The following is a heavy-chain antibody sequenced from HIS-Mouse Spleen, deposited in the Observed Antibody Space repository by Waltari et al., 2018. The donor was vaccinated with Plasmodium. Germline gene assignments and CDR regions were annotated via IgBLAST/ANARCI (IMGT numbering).Heavy chain of an antibody. Sequence: QLQLQESGPGLVKPSATLSLPCTVPGYSISSGYYWGWSRQPPGKGLEWIGSSYHSGSTYYNPSLKSRVTISVDTSKNQFSLKLSSVTAADTAVYYCARSLGIASSYWYFDLWGRGTLVTVSS. D-gene: IGHD2-15*01. V-gene: IGHV4-38-2*02. J-gene: IGHJ2*01. CDR2: SYHSGST. CDR1: GYSISSGYY. CDR3: ARSLGIASSYWYFDL.